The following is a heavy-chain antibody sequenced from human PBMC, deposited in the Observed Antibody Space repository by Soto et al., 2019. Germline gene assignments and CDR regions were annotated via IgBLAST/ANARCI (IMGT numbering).Heavy chain of an antibody. D-gene: IGHD2-2*03. J-gene: IGHJ4*02. CDR2: IYYSGST. CDR3: AREDGYCSSTSCYVFDY. V-gene: IGHV4-31*03. CDR1: GGSISSGGYY. Sequence: SETLSLTCTVSGGSISSGGYYWSWIRQHPGKGLEWIGYIYYSGSTYYNPSLKSRVTISVDTSKNQFSLKLSSVTAADTAVYYRAREDGYCSSTSCYVFDYWGQGTLVTVSS.